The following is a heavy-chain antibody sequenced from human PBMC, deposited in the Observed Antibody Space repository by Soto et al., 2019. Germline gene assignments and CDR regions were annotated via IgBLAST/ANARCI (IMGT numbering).Heavy chain of an antibody. Sequence: SETLSLTSTVSGGSCSSGIYYWSCIRHRPGKGLEWIGYIYYSGITNYNPSLKSRVTISVDTSKNQFSLKLSSVTAADTAVYYCARSEELEAGVPIDYWGQGTLVTVSS. V-gene: IGHV4-61*01. CDR2: IYYSGIT. CDR1: GGSCSSGIYY. J-gene: IGHJ4*02. D-gene: IGHD6-19*01. CDR3: ARSEELEAGVPIDY.